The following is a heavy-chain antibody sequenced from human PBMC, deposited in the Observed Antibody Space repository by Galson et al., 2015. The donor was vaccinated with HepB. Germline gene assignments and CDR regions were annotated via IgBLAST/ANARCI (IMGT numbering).Heavy chain of an antibody. J-gene: IGHJ3*02. CDR2: IIPIFGTA. CDR3: ARDPSITMIADAFDI. Sequence: SVKVSCKASGGTFSSYAISWVRQAPGQGLEWMGGIIPIFGTANYAQKFQGRVTITADEPTSTAYMELSSLRSEDTAVYYCARDPSITMIADAFDIWGQGTMVTVSS. D-gene: IGHD3-22*01. CDR1: GGTFSSYA. V-gene: IGHV1-69*13.